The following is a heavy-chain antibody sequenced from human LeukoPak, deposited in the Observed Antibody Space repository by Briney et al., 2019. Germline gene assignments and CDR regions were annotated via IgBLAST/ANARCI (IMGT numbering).Heavy chain of an antibody. V-gene: IGHV3-66*01. D-gene: IGHD3-22*01. J-gene: IGHJ5*02. Sequence: GVLRLSCAASGFTVSSNYMSWVRQAPGKGLEWVSVIYSGGSTYYADSVKGRFTISRDNSKNTLYLQMNSLRAEDTAVYYCAKDGAGTYYYDSSGYYRPPNWFDPWGQGTLVTVSS. CDR1: GFTVSSNY. CDR2: IYSGGST. CDR3: AKDGAGTYYYDSSGYYRPPNWFDP.